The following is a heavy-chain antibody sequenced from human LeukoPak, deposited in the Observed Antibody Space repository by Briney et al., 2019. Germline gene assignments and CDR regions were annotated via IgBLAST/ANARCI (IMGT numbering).Heavy chain of an antibody. V-gene: IGHV2-70*01. J-gene: IGHJ5*02. D-gene: IGHD4-17*01. CDR2: IDWDDDK. CDR3: ARTRGYGDYDTNWFDP. CDR1: GFSLSTSGMC. Sequence: SGPALVKPTQTLTLTCTFSGFSLSTSGMCGSCIRQPPGKALEWLALIDWDDDKYYSTSLKTRLTISKDTSKNQVVLTMTNTDPVDTATYYCARTRGYGDYDTNWFDPWGQGTLVTVSS.